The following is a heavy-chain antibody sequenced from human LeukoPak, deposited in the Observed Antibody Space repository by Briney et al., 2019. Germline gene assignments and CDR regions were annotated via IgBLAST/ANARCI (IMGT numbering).Heavy chain of an antibody. CDR3: ARGHRGLIDAFDI. J-gene: IGHJ3*02. CDR1: GGSFSGYY. CDR2: INRSGST. Sequence: SETLSLTCAVYGGSFSGYYWSWIRQPPGKGLEWIGEINRSGSTNYNPSLKSRVTISVDTSKNQFSLKLSSVTAADTAVYYCARGHRGLIDAFDIWGQGTMVTVSS. V-gene: IGHV4-34*01. D-gene: IGHD6-19*01.